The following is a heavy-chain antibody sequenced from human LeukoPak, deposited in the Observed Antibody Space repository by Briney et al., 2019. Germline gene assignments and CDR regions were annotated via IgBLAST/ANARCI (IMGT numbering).Heavy chain of an antibody. CDR2: IIPILGIA. Sequence: ASVKVSCKASGGTFSSYAISWVRQAPGQGLEWMGRIIPILGIANYAQKFQGRVTITADKSTSTAYMELSSLRSEDTAVYYCARPLPRSSGWHLAFDIWGQGTMVTVSS. D-gene: IGHD6-19*01. J-gene: IGHJ3*02. CDR1: GGTFSSYA. CDR3: ARPLPRSSGWHLAFDI. V-gene: IGHV1-69*04.